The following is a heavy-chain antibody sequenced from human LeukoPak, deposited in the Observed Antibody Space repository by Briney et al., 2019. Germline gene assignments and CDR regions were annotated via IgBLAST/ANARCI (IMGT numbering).Heavy chain of an antibody. CDR3: EKAGNAYNWNPFDQ. J-gene: IGHJ4*02. V-gene: IGHV3-30*18. CDR2: ISYDGSNK. Sequence: PGRSLRLSCAGSGFTFSNYGMHWVRQAPGKGLEWVTLISYDGSNKYYADSVKGRFAISRDNSKNTLYLQMNGLSAEDTAVYYCEKAGNAYNWNPFDQWGEGTLVTVSS. CDR1: GFTFSNYG. D-gene: IGHD1-20*01.